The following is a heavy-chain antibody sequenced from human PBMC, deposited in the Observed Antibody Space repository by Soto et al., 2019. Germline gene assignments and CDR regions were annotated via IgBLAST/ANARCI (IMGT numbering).Heavy chain of an antibody. CDR3: ARTRGYSDYDLDY. CDR1: GFTFSSYG. CDR2: ISDDGSNK. J-gene: IGHJ4*02. D-gene: IGHD5-12*01. Sequence: GGSLRLSCAASGFTFSSYGMHWVRQAPGKGLEWVAVISDDGSNKYYADSVKGRFTISRDSPKNTLSLQMNSLRVEDTAVYYCARTRGYSDYDLDYWGQGTLVTVSS. V-gene: IGHV3-30*03.